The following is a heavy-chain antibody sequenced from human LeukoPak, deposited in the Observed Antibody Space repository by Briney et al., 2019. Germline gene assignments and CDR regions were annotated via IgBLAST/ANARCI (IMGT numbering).Heavy chain of an antibody. V-gene: IGHV1-2*02. CDR1: GYTFTGYY. Sequence: ASVEVSCKASGYTFTGYYMHWMRQAPGQGLEWMGWINPNSGGTNYAQKFQGRVTMTRDTSISTAYMELSRLRSDDTAVYYCARVWPCTNGVCPDVFEYWGQGTLVTVSS. J-gene: IGHJ4*02. CDR2: INPNSGGT. D-gene: IGHD2-8*01. CDR3: ARVWPCTNGVCPDVFEY.